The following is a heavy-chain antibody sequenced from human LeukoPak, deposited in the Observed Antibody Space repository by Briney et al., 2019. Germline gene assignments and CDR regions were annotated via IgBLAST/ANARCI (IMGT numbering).Heavy chain of an antibody. D-gene: IGHD3-22*01. CDR1: GASISTTIYY. V-gene: IGHV4-39*01. CDR3: ASYYYDTSGYYYSFDY. Sequence: PSETLSLTCTVSGASISTTIYYWGWIGQPPGKGMEWIGNIYYSGNTYYNPSLKSRVTISVDTSKNQFSLKLSSVTAADTAVYYCASYYYDTSGYYYSFDYWGQGTLVTVSS. CDR2: IYYSGNT. J-gene: IGHJ4*02.